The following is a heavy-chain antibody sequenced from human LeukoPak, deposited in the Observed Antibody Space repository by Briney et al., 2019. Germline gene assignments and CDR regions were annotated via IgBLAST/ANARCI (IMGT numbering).Heavy chain of an antibody. V-gene: IGHV3-48*01. CDR2: ISSSSSTI. Sequence: GGSLRLSCAASGFTFSSYSVNWVRQAPGKGLEWVSYISSSSSTIYYADSVKGRFTISRDNAKNSLYLQMNSLRAEDTAVYYCARDITPSGGGYDWRAFDYWGQGTLVTVSS. CDR3: ARDITPSGGGYDWRAFDY. J-gene: IGHJ4*02. CDR1: GFTFSSYS. D-gene: IGHD5-12*01.